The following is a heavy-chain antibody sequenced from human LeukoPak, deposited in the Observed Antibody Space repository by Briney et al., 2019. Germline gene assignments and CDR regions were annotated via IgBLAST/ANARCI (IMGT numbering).Heavy chain of an antibody. V-gene: IGHV3-33*08. D-gene: IGHD3-22*01. CDR3: ARGDYYESSGYP. CDR1: GFTFSSYG. Sequence: GGSLRLSCAASGFTFSSYGMHWVRQAPGKGLVWVSRIWSDGSYKYYADSVKGRFTISRDNSKNTLYLQMNSLRAEDTAVYYCARGDYYESSGYPWGQGTLVTVSS. J-gene: IGHJ5*02. CDR2: IWSDGSYK.